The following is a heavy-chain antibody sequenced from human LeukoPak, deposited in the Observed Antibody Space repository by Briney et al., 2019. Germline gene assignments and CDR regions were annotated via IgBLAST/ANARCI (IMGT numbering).Heavy chain of an antibody. V-gene: IGHV3-23*01. CDR3: SKDSSSGTYFEF. CDR2: ISGSGGST. CDR1: GFTFSTYD. D-gene: IGHD1-26*01. Sequence: GGSLRLSCAVSGFTFSTYDMSWVRQPPGKGLEWVSAISGSGGSTYYADSVKGRFTISRDNSKNTLYLQLKSVRAEDTAVYYWSKDSSSGTYFEFWGQGTLDSVPS. J-gene: IGHJ4*02.